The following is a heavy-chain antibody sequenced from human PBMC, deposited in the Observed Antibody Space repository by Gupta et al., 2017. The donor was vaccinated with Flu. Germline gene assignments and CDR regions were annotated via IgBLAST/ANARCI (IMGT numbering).Heavy chain of an antibody. D-gene: IGHD3-16*01. CDR1: GFTFSSYA. J-gene: IGHJ6*02. V-gene: IGHV3-23*01. CDR2: IRGSGGST. CDR3: AKGEEAGDYYYYFGMDV. Sequence: EVQLLESGGALVQPGGSLRLSCAASGFTFSSYAMNWVRQAPGKGLEWVSAIRGSGGSTYYADSVKGRFTISRDNSKKTLFLQMNSLRAEDTAVYYCAKGEEAGDYYYYFGMDVWGQGTTVTVSS.